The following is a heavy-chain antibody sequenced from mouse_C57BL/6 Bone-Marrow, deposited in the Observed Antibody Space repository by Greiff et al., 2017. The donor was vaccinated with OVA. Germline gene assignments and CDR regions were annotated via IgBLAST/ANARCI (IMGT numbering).Heavy chain of an antibody. CDR1: GFTFSDYS. CDR2: INYDGSST. D-gene: IGHD1-1*01. J-gene: IGHJ4*01. V-gene: IGHV5-16*01. Sequence: EVHLVESEGGLVQPGSSLKLSCTASGFTFSDYSMAWVRQVPEKGLEWVANINYDGSSTYYLDSLKSRFIISRDNAKNILYLQMSSLKSEDTATYYCARDAPHYYGSSFYAMDYWGQGTSVTVSS. CDR3: ARDAPHYYGSSFYAMDY.